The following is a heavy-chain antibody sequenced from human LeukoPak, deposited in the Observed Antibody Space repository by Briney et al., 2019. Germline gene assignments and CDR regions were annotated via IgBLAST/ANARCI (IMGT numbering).Heavy chain of an antibody. D-gene: IGHD3-16*01. J-gene: IGHJ4*02. CDR2: MSGSGGST. V-gene: IGHV3-23*01. CDR3: AGLPRTAPGGY. CDR1: GFTFSSCA. Sequence: PGDSLRLSCAASGFTFSSCAMSWVRQAPGKGLEWVSGMSGSGGSTDYADSVKGRFTISRDNSKNTLYLQMNSLRADDTAIYYCAGLPRTAPGGYWGQGTLVTVSS.